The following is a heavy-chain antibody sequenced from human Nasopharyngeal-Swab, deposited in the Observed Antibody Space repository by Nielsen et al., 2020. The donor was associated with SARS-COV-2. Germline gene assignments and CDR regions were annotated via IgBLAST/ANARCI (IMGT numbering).Heavy chain of an antibody. J-gene: IGHJ2*01. CDR2: IYYSGST. CDR1: GGSISSSSYY. Sequence: ETLSLTCTVSGGSISSSSYYWGWIRQPPGKGLEWIGSIYYSGSTYYNPSLKSRVTISVDTSKNQFSLKLSSVTAADTAVYYCARESPPDWYFDLWGRGTLVTVSS. V-gene: IGHV4-39*07. CDR3: ARESPPDWYFDL.